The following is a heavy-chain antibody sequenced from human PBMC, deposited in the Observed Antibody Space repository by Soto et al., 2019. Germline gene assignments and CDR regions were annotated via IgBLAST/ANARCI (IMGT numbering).Heavy chain of an antibody. Sequence: ASVKVSCKVSGYTLTELSMHWVRQAPGKGLEWMGGFDPEDGETIYAQKFQGRVTMTEDTSTDTAYMELSSLRSEDTAVYYCATDPHDYGSGARRSMDVWGQGTTVTVSS. CDR2: FDPEDGET. D-gene: IGHD3-10*01. CDR1: GYTLTELS. J-gene: IGHJ6*02. V-gene: IGHV1-24*01. CDR3: ATDPHDYGSGARRSMDV.